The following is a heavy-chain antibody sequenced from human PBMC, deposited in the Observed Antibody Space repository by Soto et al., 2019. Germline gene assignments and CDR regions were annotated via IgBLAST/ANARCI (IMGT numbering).Heavy chain of an antibody. V-gene: IGHV5-51*01. D-gene: IGHD6-25*01. J-gene: IGHJ4*02. CDR3: ARSEGSGWPFDY. CDR1: GYNFANSW. Sequence: SLKISCEGSGYNFANSWIGWVRQMPGKGLEWMGIIYPGDSDTRYSPSFQGQVTISADTSISTAYLQWSSLKASDSAMYYCARSEGSGWPFDYWGQGTLVTVSS. CDR2: IYPGDSDT.